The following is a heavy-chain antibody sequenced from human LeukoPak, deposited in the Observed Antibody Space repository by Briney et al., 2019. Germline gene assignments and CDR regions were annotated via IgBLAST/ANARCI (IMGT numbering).Heavy chain of an antibody. V-gene: IGHV3-7*03. Sequence: GGSLRLSCAASGFPFSSYSMTWVRQAPGKGLEWVAHIKPDGTTKFYVDSVKGRFTISRDNALNSLYLQMYSLRAEDTAIYYCARSIPYGTTWYGRSDYWGQGTLVTVSS. CDR3: ARSIPYGTTWYGRSDY. CDR1: GFPFSSYS. J-gene: IGHJ4*02. D-gene: IGHD6-13*01. CDR2: IKPDGTTK.